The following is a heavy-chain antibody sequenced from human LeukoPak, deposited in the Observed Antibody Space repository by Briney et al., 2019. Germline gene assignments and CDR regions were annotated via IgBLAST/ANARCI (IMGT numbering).Heavy chain of an antibody. CDR2: ISPDGSGK. D-gene: IGHD5-12*01. V-gene: IGHV3-7*01. Sequence: GGSLRLSCAASGFAFSSNWMSWVRQAPGRGLELVANISPDGSGKYCMDSVKGRCAISRDNARSSLDLQLNSLRVEDTAVYYCARDSGYSGYEDYWGQGTLVTVSS. CDR1: GFAFSSNW. CDR3: ARDSGYSGYEDY. J-gene: IGHJ4*02.